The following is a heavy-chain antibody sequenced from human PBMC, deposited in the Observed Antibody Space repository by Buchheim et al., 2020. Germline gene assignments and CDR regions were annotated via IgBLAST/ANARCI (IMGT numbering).Heavy chain of an antibody. J-gene: IGHJ4*02. CDR3: AKDGVGYCSSTSCHSNHDY. CDR1: GFTFSSYG. Sequence: QAQLVESGGGVVQPGRSLRLSCAASGFTFSSYGMHWVRQAPGKGLEWVAVISYDGSNKYYADSVKGRFTISRDNSKNTLYLQMNSLRAEDTAVYYCAKDGVGYCSSTSCHSNHDYWGQGTL. CDR2: ISYDGSNK. D-gene: IGHD2-2*01. V-gene: IGHV3-30*18.